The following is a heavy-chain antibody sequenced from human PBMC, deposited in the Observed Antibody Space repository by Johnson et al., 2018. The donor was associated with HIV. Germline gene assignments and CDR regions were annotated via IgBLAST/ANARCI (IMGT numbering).Heavy chain of an antibody. J-gene: IGHJ3*02. CDR1: GFTVSSNY. Sequence: VQLVESGGGLIQPGGSLRVSCAASGFTVSSNYMSWVRQAPGNGLEWVSVIYSGDTTYYADSVKDTFTISRDHSKNTLYLQMNRLRAEDTAVYYCAIMTTTVSHHDAFDIWGQGTMVTVSS. CDR2: IYSGDTT. CDR3: AIMTTTVSHHDAFDI. D-gene: IGHD4-17*01. V-gene: IGHV3-53*01.